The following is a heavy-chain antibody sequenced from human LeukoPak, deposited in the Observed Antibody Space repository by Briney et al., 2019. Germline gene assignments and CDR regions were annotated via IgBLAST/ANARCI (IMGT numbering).Heavy chain of an antibody. CDR2: TIPILGIA. CDR3: ARGTLSGAQVPYKYGMDV. V-gene: IGHV1-69*04. CDR1: GGTFSSYA. J-gene: IGHJ6*02. D-gene: IGHD1-26*01. Sequence: SVKVSCKASGGTFSSYAISWVRQAPGQGLEWMGRTIPILGIANYAQKFQGRVTITADKSTSTAYMELSSLRSEDTAVYYCARGTLSGAQVPYKYGMDVWGQGTTVTVSS.